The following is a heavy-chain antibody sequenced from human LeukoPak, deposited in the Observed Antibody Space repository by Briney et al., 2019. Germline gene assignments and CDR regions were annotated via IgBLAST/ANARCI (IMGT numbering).Heavy chain of an antibody. CDR2: IYYSGST. V-gene: IGHV4-59*02. J-gene: IGHJ4*02. CDR3: ARERGAY. CDR1: GFTVSSNY. Sequence: GSLRLSCAASGFTVSSNYMSWIRQPPGKGLEWIGYIYYSGSTNYNPSLKSRVTISVDTSKNQFSLKLSSVTAADTAVYYCARERGAYWGQGTLVTVSS. D-gene: IGHD1-26*01.